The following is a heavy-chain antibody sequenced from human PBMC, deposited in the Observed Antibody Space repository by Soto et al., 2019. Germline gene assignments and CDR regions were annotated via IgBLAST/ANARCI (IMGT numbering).Heavy chain of an antibody. J-gene: IGHJ4*02. CDR3: ARSSRDYYDSSGYSFGY. V-gene: IGHV3-21*01. Sequence: EVQLVESGGGLVKPGGSLRLSWAASGFTFSTCTMNWVRQAPGKGLEWVSSISGSSSYIYYADSLKGRFTISRDNAKNSLYLQMNNLRAEDTAVYYCARSSRDYYDSSGYSFGYWGQGTLVTVSS. CDR2: ISGSSSYI. CDR1: GFTFSTCT. D-gene: IGHD3-22*01.